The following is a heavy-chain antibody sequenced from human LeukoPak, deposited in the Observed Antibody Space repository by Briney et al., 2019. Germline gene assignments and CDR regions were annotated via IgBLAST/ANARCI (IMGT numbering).Heavy chain of an antibody. D-gene: IGHD5-24*01. Sequence: STNYNPSLKSRVTISVDTSKNQFSLKLSSVTAADTAVYYCARGAHFPIEMATPYYYYGMDVWGQGTTVTVSS. CDR2: ST. J-gene: IGHJ6*02. V-gene: IGHV4-34*01. CDR3: ARGAHFPIEMATPYYYYGMDV.